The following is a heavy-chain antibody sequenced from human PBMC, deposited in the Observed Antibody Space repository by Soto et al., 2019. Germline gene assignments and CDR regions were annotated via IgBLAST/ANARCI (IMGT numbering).Heavy chain of an antibody. D-gene: IGHD3-9*01. Sequence: QVQLVQSGAEVKEPGASVKVSCRTSGYTFTDHYINWVRQAPGQGPEYMGWIHPNSGDTKYTQRFQGRATMTRDTSISTAYMELRRLTSDDTAVYYCARDLFRQSWKGLDPWGQGTLVTVSS. CDR2: IHPNSGDT. CDR1: GYTFTDHY. V-gene: IGHV1-2*02. J-gene: IGHJ5*02. CDR3: ARDLFRQSWKGLDP.